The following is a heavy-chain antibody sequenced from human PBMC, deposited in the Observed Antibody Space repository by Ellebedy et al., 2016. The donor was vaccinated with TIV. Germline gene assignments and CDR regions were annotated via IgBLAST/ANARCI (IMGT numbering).Heavy chain of an antibody. D-gene: IGHD3-3*01. V-gene: IGHV3-30*18. CDR3: AKAREYDFWSGSDY. J-gene: IGHJ4*02. CDR1: GFTFSSYG. CDR2: ISYDGSNK. Sequence: GGSLRLXXAASGFTFSSYGMHWVRQAPGKGLEWVAVISYDGSNKYYADSVKGRFTISRDNSKNTLYLQMNSLRAEDTAVYYCAKAREYDFWSGSDYWGQGTLVTVSS.